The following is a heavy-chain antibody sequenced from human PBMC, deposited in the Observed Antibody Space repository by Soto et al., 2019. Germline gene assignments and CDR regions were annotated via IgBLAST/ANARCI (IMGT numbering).Heavy chain of an antibody. J-gene: IGHJ4*02. CDR3: ARFLRETGYCTNGVCPYYFDY. Sequence: SVKVSCKASGGTFSSYAISWVQQAPGQGLEWMGGIIPIFGTANYAQKFQGRVTITADESTSTAYMELSSLRSEDTAVYYCARFLRETGYCTNGVCPYYFDYWGQGTLVTVSS. D-gene: IGHD2-8*01. V-gene: IGHV1-69*13. CDR1: GGTFSSYA. CDR2: IIPIFGTA.